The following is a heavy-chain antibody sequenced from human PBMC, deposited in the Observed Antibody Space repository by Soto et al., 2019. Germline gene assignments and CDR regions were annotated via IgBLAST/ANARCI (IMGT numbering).Heavy chain of an antibody. D-gene: IGHD6-19*01. V-gene: IGHV3-9*01. CDR1: GFTFDDYA. CDR2: ISWNSGSI. J-gene: IGHJ3*02. Sequence: EVQLVESGGGLVQPGRSLRLSCAASGFTFDDYAMHWVRQAPGKGLEWVSGISWNSGSIGYADSVKGRFTISRDNAKNSLYLQMNSLRAEDTALYYCAKEVHSSGWYVRDAFDIWGQGTMVTVSS. CDR3: AKEVHSSGWYVRDAFDI.